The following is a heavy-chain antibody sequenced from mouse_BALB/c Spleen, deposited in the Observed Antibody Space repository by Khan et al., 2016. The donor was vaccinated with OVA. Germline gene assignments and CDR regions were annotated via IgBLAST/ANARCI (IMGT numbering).Heavy chain of an antibody. V-gene: IGHV1-42*01. D-gene: IGHD4-1*01. J-gene: IGHJ1*01. Sequence: VQLKQSGPELVKPGASVMISCKASGYSFTGYYMHWVKQSPENSLEWIGEINPSTGGTNYNQKFKAKATLTVDKSSTTTYMQLNSLTSEESAVYYSSITGLNWDDYWYFDVWGAGTTVTVSS. CDR2: INPSTGGT. CDR1: GYSFTGYY. CDR3: SITGLNWDDYWYFDV.